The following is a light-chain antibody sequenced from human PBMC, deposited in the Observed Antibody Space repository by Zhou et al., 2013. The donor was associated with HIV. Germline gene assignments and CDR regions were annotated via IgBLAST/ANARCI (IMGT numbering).Light chain of an antibody. CDR1: QGIGRA. J-gene: IGKJ2*01. CDR3: QQLDTYPYT. CDR2: GVS. Sequence: AIQVTQSPSSLSASVGDRVTITCRTSQGIGRALAWYQQKPQKSPKLLIFGVSTLQSGVPSRFSGSGSGTQFTLTITSLQPEDFATYYCQQLDTYPYTFGQGTRLEIK. V-gene: IGKV1-13*02.